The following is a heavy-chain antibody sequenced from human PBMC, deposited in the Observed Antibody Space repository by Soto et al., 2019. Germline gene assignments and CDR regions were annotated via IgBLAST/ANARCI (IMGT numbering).Heavy chain of an antibody. J-gene: IGHJ4*02. V-gene: IGHV3-23*01. Sequence: EVQLLESGGDLVQPGGSLRLSCVASGFIFSDYAMTWVRQAPGKGLEWVSTIGVSGGDTYYADAVKGRSTITRDNSKNTVYGQMNSLRAEDTAVYYWVKRAVTGVWWFFEKWGQGDVVAVPS. D-gene: IGHD6-19*01. CDR2: IGVSGGDT. CDR3: VKRAVTGVWWFFEK. CDR1: GFIFSDYA.